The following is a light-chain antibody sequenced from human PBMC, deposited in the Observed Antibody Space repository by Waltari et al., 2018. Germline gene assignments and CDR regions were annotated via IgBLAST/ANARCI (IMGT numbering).Light chain of an antibody. CDR3: QQYSASPHVT. V-gene: IGKV3-20*01. J-gene: IGKJ5*01. Sequence: VLTQSPATLSLSPGARATLSCRAVQSVSGNYLASYQQKPGQSPRLLIYDTSTRATGIPDRFRGSGSGTDFTLTINRREPEDFAVYFCQQYSASPHVTFGQGTRLEIK. CDR2: DTS. CDR1: QSVSGNY.